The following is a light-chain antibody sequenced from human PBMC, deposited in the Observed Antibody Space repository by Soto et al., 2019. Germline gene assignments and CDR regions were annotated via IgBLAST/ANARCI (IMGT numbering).Light chain of an antibody. V-gene: IGLV2-14*03. Sequence: QSALTQPASVSGSPGQSITISCTGTSSDVGAYNFVSWHQQHPGKAPKLIIYNVYDRPSGISYRFSGSKSGNTASLTISGLQGEDEGDYYCSSYTISRTYVFGTGTKVTVL. CDR1: SSDVGAYNF. CDR3: SSYTISRTYV. CDR2: NVY. J-gene: IGLJ1*01.